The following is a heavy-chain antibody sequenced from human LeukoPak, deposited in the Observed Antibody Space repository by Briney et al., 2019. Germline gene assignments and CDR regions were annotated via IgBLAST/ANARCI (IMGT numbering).Heavy chain of an antibody. CDR1: GFTFDNYG. D-gene: IGHD3-22*01. CDR3: QGEVGYWTY. V-gene: IGHV3-66*01. CDR2: IYSGGST. J-gene: IGHJ4*02. Sequence: GGSLRLSCAASGFTFDNYGMSWVRQAPGKGLEWVSVIYSGGSTYYADSVKGRFTISRDNSKNTLYLQMNSLRAEDTAVYYCQGEVGYWTYWGQGTLVTVSS.